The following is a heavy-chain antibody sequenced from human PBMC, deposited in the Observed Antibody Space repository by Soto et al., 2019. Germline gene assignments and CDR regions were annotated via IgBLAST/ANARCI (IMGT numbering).Heavy chain of an antibody. Sequence: KASETLSLTCAVSGGSISSSNWSSRRRQPPGKGLESMGESYHSGTTNDNPSLKNRVTITVDKSKNQFSLKLSSVTAADTAVDYCASRITVTTSKQRMDVWGQGTTVTV. J-gene: IGHJ6*02. CDR3: ASRITVTTSKQRMDV. V-gene: IGHV4-4*02. CDR1: GGSISSSNW. D-gene: IGHD4-17*01. CDR2: SYHSGTT.